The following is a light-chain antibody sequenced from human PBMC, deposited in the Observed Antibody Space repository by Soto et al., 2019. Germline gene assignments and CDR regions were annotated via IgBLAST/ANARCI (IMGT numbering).Light chain of an antibody. Sequence: EIVLTQSPAILCLSPGERATLSCRASQSIGNFLAWYQQKPGQPPRLLIFDASNRAAGVPARFSGSGSGTDFTLTIRSLEPEDFAVYFCQQRSSWPPITFGQGTRLEIK. CDR3: QQRSSWPPIT. CDR1: QSIGNF. CDR2: DAS. V-gene: IGKV3-11*01. J-gene: IGKJ5*01.